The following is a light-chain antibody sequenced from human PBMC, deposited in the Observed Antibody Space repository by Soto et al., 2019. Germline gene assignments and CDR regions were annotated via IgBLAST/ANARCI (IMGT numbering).Light chain of an antibody. CDR2: EVT. CDR3: SSYAGINTDVV. Sequence: QSALTQPPSASGSPGQSVTISFTGTSSDVGGYGYVSWYQQHPGKAPKLMIFEVTKRASGVPNRFSGSKSGNTASLTVSGLQAEDEADYYCSSYAGINTDVVFGGGTKLTVL. CDR1: SSDVGGYGY. V-gene: IGLV2-8*01. J-gene: IGLJ2*01.